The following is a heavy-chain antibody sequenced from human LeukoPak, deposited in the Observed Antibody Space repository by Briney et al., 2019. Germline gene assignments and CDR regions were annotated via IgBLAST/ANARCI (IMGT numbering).Heavy chain of an antibody. D-gene: IGHD3-22*01. V-gene: IGHV3-11*01. Sequence: GGSLRLSCAASGFTFSDYYMTWIRQAPGKGLEWVSYISSSGSTIYYADSVKGRFTISRDNAKNSLYLQMDSLRAEDTAVYYCARDYYDSSGYPFFDIWGQGTMVTVSS. J-gene: IGHJ3*02. CDR3: ARDYYDSSGYPFFDI. CDR2: ISSSGSTI. CDR1: GFTFSDYY.